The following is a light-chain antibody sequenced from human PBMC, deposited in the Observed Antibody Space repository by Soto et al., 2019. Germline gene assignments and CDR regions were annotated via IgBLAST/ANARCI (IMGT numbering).Light chain of an antibody. CDR1: QSISSY. V-gene: IGKV1-39*01. J-gene: IGKJ3*01. CDR2: AAS. CDR3: QQSYSTPL. Sequence: DIQMTQSPSSLSASVGDRVTITCRASQSISSYLNWYQQKPGKAPKLLIYAASSLQSGVPSRFSVSGSGTDFTRTISSLQPEDFATYYWQQSYSTPLFGPGTKVDIK.